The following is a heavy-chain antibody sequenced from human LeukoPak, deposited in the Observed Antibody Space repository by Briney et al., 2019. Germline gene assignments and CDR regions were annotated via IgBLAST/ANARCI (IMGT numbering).Heavy chain of an antibody. CDR2: MDPNSGDT. Sequence: ASVKVSCKASGYTFTNYHINWVRQTTGQGLEWMGWMDPNSGDTGYAQKFQGRVTMTRDSSTNTAYVELSSLRSEDTAVFFCALRGPRYIYDYWGQGTLVTVSS. V-gene: IGHV1-8*01. CDR3: ALRGPRYIYDY. CDR1: GYTFTNYH. D-gene: IGHD3-9*01. J-gene: IGHJ4*02.